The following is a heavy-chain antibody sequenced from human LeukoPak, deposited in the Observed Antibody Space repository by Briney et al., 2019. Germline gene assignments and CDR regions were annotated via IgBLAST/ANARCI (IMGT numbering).Heavy chain of an antibody. CDR1: GYTFTSYY. J-gene: IGHJ4*02. CDR3: ARSTYSGYDTYYYFDY. D-gene: IGHD5-12*01. V-gene: IGHV1-2*02. CDR2: INPNSGGT. Sequence: ASVKVSCKASGYTFTSYYMHWVRQAPGQGLEWMGWINPNSGGTNYAQKFQGRVTMTRDTSISTAYMELSRLRSDDTAVYYCARSTYSGYDTYYYFDYWGQGTLVTVSS.